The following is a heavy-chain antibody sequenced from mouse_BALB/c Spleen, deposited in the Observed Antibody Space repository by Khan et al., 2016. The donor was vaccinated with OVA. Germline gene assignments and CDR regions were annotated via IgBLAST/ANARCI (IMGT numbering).Heavy chain of an antibody. CDR3: ARNYDYDEGIAY. D-gene: IGHD2-4*01. CDR2: IWSGGST. CDR1: GFSLTTYG. Sequence: QVQLKQSGPGLVQPSQSLSITCTVSGFSLTTYGVHWVRQSPGKGLEWLGVIWSGGSTDYNAAFISRLSISKDSSKSQVFFKMNSLQDNDTAIYYCARNYDYDEGIAYWGQGTLVNVSA. V-gene: IGHV2-2*02. J-gene: IGHJ3*01.